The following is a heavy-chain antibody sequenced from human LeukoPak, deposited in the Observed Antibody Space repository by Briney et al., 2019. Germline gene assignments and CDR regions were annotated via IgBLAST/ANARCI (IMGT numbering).Heavy chain of an antibody. CDR2: MNPNSGNT. CDR1: GYTFTSYD. CDR3: AREHDFWSGYSD. D-gene: IGHD3-3*01. Sequence: ASVKVSCKASGYTFTSYDINWVRQATGQGLEWMGWMNPNSGNTGYAQKFQDRVTMTRNTSISTAYMELSSLRSEDTAVYYCAREHDFWSGYSDWGQGTLVTVSS. V-gene: IGHV1-8*01. J-gene: IGHJ4*02.